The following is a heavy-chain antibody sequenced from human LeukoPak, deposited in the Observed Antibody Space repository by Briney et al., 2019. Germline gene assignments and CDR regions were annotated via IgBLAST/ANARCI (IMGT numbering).Heavy chain of an antibody. J-gene: IGHJ4*02. CDR3: ARPFLEGITTGNFAY. CDR2: INHSGST. V-gene: IGHV4-34*01. D-gene: IGHD3-10*01. CDR1: GGSFSGYY. Sequence: SETLSLTCAVYGGSFSGYYWSWLRQPPGKGLEWIGEINHSGSTNYNPSLKSRVTISVDTSKNQFSLKLSSVTAADTAVYYCARPFLEGITTGNFAYWGRGPLATAPS.